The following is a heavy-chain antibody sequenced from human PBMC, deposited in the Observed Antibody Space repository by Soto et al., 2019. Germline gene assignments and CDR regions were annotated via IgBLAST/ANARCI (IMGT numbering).Heavy chain of an antibody. J-gene: IGHJ4*02. CDR1: GGSISSYY. CDR2: IYYSGST. Sequence: QVQLQESGPGLVKPSETLSLTCTVSGGSISSYYWSWIRQPPGKRLEWIGYIYYSGSTNYNPSLTSRVTISVDTSTNQFSLKLSSVTAADPAVYYCARGIPLWPITYYFDYWGQGTLVTVSS. V-gene: IGHV4-59*01. CDR3: ARGIPLWPITYYFDY. D-gene: IGHD5-18*01.